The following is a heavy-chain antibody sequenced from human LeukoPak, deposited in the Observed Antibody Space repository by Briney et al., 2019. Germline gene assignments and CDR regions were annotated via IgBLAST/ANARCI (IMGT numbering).Heavy chain of an antibody. V-gene: IGHV3-30*02. Sequence: GGSLRLSCAASRFTFSTYGMHWVRQAPGKGLEWVAFIRYDGNNKYYADSVKGRFTISRDNSKNTLYLQMNSLRAEDTAIYYCAKVGVPATGGFHHWGQGTLVTVSS. D-gene: IGHD6-13*01. CDR3: AKVGVPATGGFHH. J-gene: IGHJ1*01. CDR2: IRYDGNNK. CDR1: RFTFSTYG.